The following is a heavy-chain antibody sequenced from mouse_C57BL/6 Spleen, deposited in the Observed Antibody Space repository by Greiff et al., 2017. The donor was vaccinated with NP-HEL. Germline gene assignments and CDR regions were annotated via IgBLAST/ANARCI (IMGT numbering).Heavy chain of an antibody. CDR3: ARSHYYGSSPRAWYFDV. CDR1: GYTFTSYW. J-gene: IGHJ1*03. V-gene: IGHV1-61*01. Sequence: QVQLKQPGAELVRPGSSVKLSCKASGYTFTSYWMDWVKQRPGQGLEWIGNIYPSDSETHYNQKFKDKATLTVDKSSSTAYMQLSSLTSEDSAVYYCARSHYYGSSPRAWYFDVWGTGTTVTVSS. D-gene: IGHD1-1*01. CDR2: IYPSDSET.